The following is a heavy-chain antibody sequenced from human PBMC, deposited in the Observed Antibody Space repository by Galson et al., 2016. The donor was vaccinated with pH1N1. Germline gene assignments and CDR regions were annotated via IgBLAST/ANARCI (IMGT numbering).Heavy chain of an antibody. J-gene: IGHJ5*02. CDR2: IYPGDSDT. D-gene: IGHD2-15*01. V-gene: IGHV5-51*01. CDR3: TRHDRFCGGVRCSSVWFDP. Sequence: QSGAEVKKPGDSLKISCKVSGYNFTNYWIGWVRQMPGKGLEWMGIIYPGDSDTKYSPSFQGHVTISADRSITTAYLQWSSLRASDTAIYYCTRHDRFCGGVRCSSVWFDPWGQGTLVTVSS. CDR1: GYNFTNYW.